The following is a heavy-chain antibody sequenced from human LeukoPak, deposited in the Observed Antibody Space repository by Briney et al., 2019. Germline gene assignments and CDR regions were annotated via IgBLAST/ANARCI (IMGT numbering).Heavy chain of an antibody. CDR2: ISSSSSYI. Sequence: PGGSLRLSCAASGFTFNNYSMNWVRQAPGKGLEWVSSISSSSSYIYYADSVKGRFTISRDNAKNSLFLHMNSLGAEDAAVYYCARETNLVGAINYWGQGTLVTVSS. CDR1: GFTFNNYS. V-gene: IGHV3-21*01. J-gene: IGHJ4*02. D-gene: IGHD1-26*01. CDR3: ARETNLVGAINY.